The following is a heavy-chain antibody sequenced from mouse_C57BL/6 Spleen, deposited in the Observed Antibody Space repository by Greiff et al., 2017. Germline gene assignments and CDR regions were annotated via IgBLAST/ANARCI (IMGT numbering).Heavy chain of an antibody. CDR1: GYTFTSYW. D-gene: IGHD3-2*02. Sequence: VQLQQPGAELVMPGASVKLSCKASGYTFTSYWMHWVKQRPGQGLEWIGEIDPSDSYTNYNQKFKGKSTLTVDKSSSTAYMQLSSLTSEDSAVYYCARRAQATGAMDYWGQGTSGTVSS. J-gene: IGHJ4*01. V-gene: IGHV1-69*01. CDR2: IDPSDSYT. CDR3: ARRAQATGAMDY.